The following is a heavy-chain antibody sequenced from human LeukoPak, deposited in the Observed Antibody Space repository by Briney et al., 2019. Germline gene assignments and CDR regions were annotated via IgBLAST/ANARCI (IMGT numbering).Heavy chain of an antibody. CDR3: ARDRVTMLRGVISAEKFDY. Sequence: ASVKVSCKVSGYTLTELSMHWVRQAPGKGLEWMGGFDPEDGETIYAQKFQGRVTMTEDTSTDTAYMELSSLRSEDTAVYYCARDRVTMLRGVISAEKFDYWGQGTLVTVSS. CDR1: GYTLTELS. J-gene: IGHJ4*02. V-gene: IGHV1-24*01. D-gene: IGHD3-10*01. CDR2: FDPEDGET.